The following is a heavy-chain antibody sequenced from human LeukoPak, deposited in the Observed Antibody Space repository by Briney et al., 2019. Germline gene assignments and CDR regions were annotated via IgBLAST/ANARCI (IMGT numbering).Heavy chain of an antibody. CDR1: GFTFNSYA. J-gene: IGHJ4*02. D-gene: IGHD3-10*01. Sequence: PGGSLRLSCAASGFTFNSYAMSWVRQAPGKGLEWVSAISPSGTDTYYADSVKGRFTISRGNSKNTLYLQMSSLRAEDSAVYYCAKRGGYETMAAFDYWGQGTLVTVSS. CDR2: ISPSGTDT. CDR3: AKRGGYETMAAFDY. V-gene: IGHV3-23*01.